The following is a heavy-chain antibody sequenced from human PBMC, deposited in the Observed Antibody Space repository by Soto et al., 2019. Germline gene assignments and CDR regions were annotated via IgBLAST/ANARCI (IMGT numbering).Heavy chain of an antibody. Sequence: QSGGSLRLSCTASGFTFCSYGFNWVRQAPGKGLGWVAVIWYDGNTKYYADSMKGRFTISRVNLRSTVYLQMNSLSAEDTAVYYCARPLVAPVAGPYYYGMDVWGQGTTVTVS. CDR3: ARPLVAPVAGPYYYGMDV. CDR1: GFTFCSYG. CDR2: IWYDGNTK. J-gene: IGHJ6*02. D-gene: IGHD6-19*01. V-gene: IGHV3-33*01.